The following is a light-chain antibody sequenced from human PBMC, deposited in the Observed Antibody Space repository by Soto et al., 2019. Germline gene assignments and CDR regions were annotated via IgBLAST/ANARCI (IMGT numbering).Light chain of an antibody. Sequence: EIVLTQSPGTLSLSPGERATLSCRASQSVSSNYLAWYQQKRGQAPRLLIYGSSSRATGIPTRISGSRSGTDFTLTISRQEPEDFAVYYCQQCDTLPRTFGQGNKVEI. CDR1: QSVSSNY. CDR2: GSS. J-gene: IGKJ1*01. V-gene: IGKV3-20*01. CDR3: QQCDTLPRT.